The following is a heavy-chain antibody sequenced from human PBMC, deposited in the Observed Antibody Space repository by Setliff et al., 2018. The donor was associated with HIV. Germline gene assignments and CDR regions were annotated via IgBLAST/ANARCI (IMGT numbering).Heavy chain of an antibody. CDR3: ARSQPDTIFGVVIFDY. CDR2: VYYSGST. D-gene: IGHD3-3*01. Sequence: SETLSLTCTVSGGSISSRGPGYYWGWVRQAPGGGLEWIGSVYYSGSTYYNPSLKSRVTISLDTSKNQLSLRLTSMTAADTAVYYCARSQPDTIFGVVIFDYWGQGKMVTGLL. CDR1: GGSISSRGPGYY. V-gene: IGHV4-39*01. J-gene: IGHJ4*02.